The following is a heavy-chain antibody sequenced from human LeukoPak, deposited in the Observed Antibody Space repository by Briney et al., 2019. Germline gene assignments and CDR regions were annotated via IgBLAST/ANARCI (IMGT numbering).Heavy chain of an antibody. CDR3: ARDGENHYYDY. D-gene: IGHD7-27*01. J-gene: IGHJ4*02. V-gene: IGHV3-53*01. CDR1: GFTVSSNY. CDR2: IYSGGST. Sequence: GGSLRLSCAASGFTVSSNYMSWVRQAPGKGLEWVSVIYSGGSTYYTDSVKGRFTISRHNSKNTVYLEMNSLRAEDTAVYYCARDGENHYYDYWGQGTLVTVST.